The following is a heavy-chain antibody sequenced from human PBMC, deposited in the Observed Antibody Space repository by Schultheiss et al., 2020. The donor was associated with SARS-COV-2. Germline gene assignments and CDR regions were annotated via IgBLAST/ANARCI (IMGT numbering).Heavy chain of an antibody. CDR3: ARGWYNWNYYYYGMDV. CDR1: GGSISSGGYY. J-gene: IGHJ6*02. CDR2: IYYSGST. Sequence: SETLSLTCTVSGGSISSGGYYWSWIRQHPGKGLEWIGYIYYSGSTNYNPSLKSRVTISVDTSKNQFSLKLSSVTAADTAVYYCARGWYNWNYYYYGMDVWGQGTTVTVSS. D-gene: IGHD1-20*01. V-gene: IGHV4-61*08.